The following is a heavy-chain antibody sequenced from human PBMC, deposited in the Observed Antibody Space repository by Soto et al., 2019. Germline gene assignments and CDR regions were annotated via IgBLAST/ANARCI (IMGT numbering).Heavy chain of an antibody. D-gene: IGHD6-6*01. V-gene: IGHV3-33*01. CDR1: GFTFSSYG. Sequence: GGSLRLSCAASGFTFSSYGMHWVRQAPGKGLEWVAVIWYDGSNKYYADSVKGRFTISRDNSKNTLYLQMNSLRAEDTAVYYCARSSSSPPPGFFGMDVWGQGTTVTVSS. J-gene: IGHJ6*02. CDR3: ARSSSSPPPGFFGMDV. CDR2: IWYDGSNK.